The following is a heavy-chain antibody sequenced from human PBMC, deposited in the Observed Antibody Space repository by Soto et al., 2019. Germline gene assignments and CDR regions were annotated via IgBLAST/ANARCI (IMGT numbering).Heavy chain of an antibody. Sequence: ASVKVSCKVSGYTLTDLSMQWVRQAPGKGLEWMGGFDPEDGETIYTQKFQGRVTMTEDTATDTAYMELSSLRSEDTAIYYCAKFFVETGGSSGWPWSFHFWGQGTLVTVSS. J-gene: IGHJ4*02. CDR1: GYTLTDLS. CDR2: FDPEDGET. D-gene: IGHD6-25*01. V-gene: IGHV1-24*01. CDR3: AKFFVETGGSSGWPWSFHF.